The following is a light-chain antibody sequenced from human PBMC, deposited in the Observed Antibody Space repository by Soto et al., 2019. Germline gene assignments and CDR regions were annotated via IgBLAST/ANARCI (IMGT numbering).Light chain of an antibody. CDR3: QQHHTDWT. CDR2: AAS. Sequence: DNQTTRAPATSWESVGVSIGINCRASQSSSDCLAWYQQKPGKAPKLLLFAASTWVGGVPSRFSGRGSGTEFTLTISSLEAEDFAAYYCQQHHTDWTFGQGTKVDIK. CDR1: QSSSDC. V-gene: IGKV1-5*01. J-gene: IGKJ1*01.